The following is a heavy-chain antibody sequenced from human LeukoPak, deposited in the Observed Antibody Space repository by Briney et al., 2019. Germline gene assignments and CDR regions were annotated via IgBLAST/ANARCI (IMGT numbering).Heavy chain of an antibody. V-gene: IGHV3-23*01. J-gene: IGHJ4*02. Sequence: GGSLRLSCAASGFTFSIYAMSWVLQAPAKGLEWVSTLSGIGDSTYYADSVKGRFIISKDNSKNTLYLQMNSLRAEDTAVYYCAKDHGTGDIVVVPAARWGQGTLVTVSS. CDR1: GFTFSIYA. CDR3: AKDHGTGDIVVVPAAR. D-gene: IGHD2-2*01. CDR2: LSGIGDST.